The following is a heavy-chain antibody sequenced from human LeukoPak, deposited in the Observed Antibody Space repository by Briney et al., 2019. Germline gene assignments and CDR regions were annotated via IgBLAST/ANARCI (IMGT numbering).Heavy chain of an antibody. CDR1: GDSISSYY. CDR3: ARGQGRWWNFDY. D-gene: IGHD2-15*01. Sequence: SETLSLTCTVSGDSISSYYWSWVRQPAGKGLEWIGRIHTSGSTNYNPSLRSRVTMSLATSKNQFSLKLSSVTAADTAVYYCARGQGRWWNFDYWGQGTLVTVSS. J-gene: IGHJ4*02. V-gene: IGHV4-4*07. CDR2: IHTSGST.